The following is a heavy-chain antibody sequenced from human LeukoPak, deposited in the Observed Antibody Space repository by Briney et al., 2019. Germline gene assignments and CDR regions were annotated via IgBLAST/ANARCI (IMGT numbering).Heavy chain of an antibody. V-gene: IGHV3-74*01. CDR3: TRAPSEIGGYYPEYFRH. D-gene: IGHD3-22*01. CDR1: GFTFSMYW. Sequence: GGSLRVSCAASGFTFSMYWMHWVHQPPGKGLVWVSRIKSDGTTDYADSVKGRFTISRDNAKNTVSLQMNSLRPEDTGVYYCTRAPSEIGGYYPEYFRHWGQGTLVTVSS. J-gene: IGHJ1*01. CDR2: IKSDGTT.